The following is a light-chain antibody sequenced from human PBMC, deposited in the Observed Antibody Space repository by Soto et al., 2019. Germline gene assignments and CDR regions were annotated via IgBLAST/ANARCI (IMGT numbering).Light chain of an antibody. CDR1: QSVSTF. V-gene: IGKV3-20*01. J-gene: IGKJ1*01. CDR3: PHYGILPFP. Sequence: SRWTPYLARRERAILSCMASQSVSTFLAWFQQKPGQAPRLLIYGASSRATGIPDRFSGSGSGTDFSLTISILEPEDFGVYYCPHYGILPFPLAQGTKVDI. CDR2: GAS.